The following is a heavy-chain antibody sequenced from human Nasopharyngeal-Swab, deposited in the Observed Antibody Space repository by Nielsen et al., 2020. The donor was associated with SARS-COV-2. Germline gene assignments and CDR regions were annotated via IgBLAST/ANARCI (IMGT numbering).Heavy chain of an antibody. CDR1: GGSISSYY. CDR2: IYYSGST. D-gene: IGHD2-21*02. J-gene: IGHJ4*02. Sequence: SETLSLTCTVSGGSISSYYWSWIRQPPGKGLEWIGYIYYSGSTNYNPSLKSRVTISVDTSKNQFSLKLSSVTAAETAVYYCARDRRGGDGFDYWGQGTLVTVSS. V-gene: IGHV4-59*01. CDR3: ARDRRGGDGFDY.